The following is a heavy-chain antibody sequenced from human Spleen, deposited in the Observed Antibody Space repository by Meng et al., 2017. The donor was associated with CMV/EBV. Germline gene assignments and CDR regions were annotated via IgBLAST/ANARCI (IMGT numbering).Heavy chain of an antibody. J-gene: IGHJ6*02. Sequence: GESLKISCTASGFTFGDYAMSWVRQAPGKGLEWVGFIRSKAYGGTTEYAASVKGRFTISRDDSKSIAYLQMNSLKTEDTAVYYCTRAGSAFGRAGGMDVWGQGTTVTSP. D-gene: IGHD3-10*01. CDR3: TRAGSAFGRAGGMDV. CDR1: GFTFGDYA. V-gene: IGHV3-49*04. CDR2: IRSKAYGGTT.